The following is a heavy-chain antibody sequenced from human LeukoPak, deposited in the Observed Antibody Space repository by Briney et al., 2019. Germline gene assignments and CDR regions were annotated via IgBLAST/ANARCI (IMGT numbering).Heavy chain of an antibody. V-gene: IGHV4-59*08. Sequence: PSETLSLTCTVSGGSISSYYWSWMRQPPGKGLEWIGYLYYTGSTNYNPSLKSRVTISVDTSKNQFSLKLSSVTAADTAVYYCAGRAGNGGRDYFDYWGQGNLVTVSS. J-gene: IGHJ4*02. CDR3: AGRAGNGGRDYFDY. CDR1: GGSISSYY. CDR2: LYYTGST. D-gene: IGHD1-26*01.